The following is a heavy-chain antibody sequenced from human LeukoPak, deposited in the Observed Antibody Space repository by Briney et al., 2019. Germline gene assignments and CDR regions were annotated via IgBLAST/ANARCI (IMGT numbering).Heavy chain of an antibody. CDR3: ARDRSGYDWEGGYYYYYGMDV. J-gene: IGHJ6*02. CDR2: IYYSGST. V-gene: IGHV4-39*07. D-gene: IGHD5-12*01. CDR1: GGSISSSSYY. Sequence: SETLSLTCTVSGGSISSSSYYWGWIRQPPGKGLEWIGSIYYSGSTYYNPSLKSRVTISVDTSKNQFSLKLSSVTAADTAVYYCARDRSGYDWEGGYYYYYGMDVWGQGTTVTVSS.